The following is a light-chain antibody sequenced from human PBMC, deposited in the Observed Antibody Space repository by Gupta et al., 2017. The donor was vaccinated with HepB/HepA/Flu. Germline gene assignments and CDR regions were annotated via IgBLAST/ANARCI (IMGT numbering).Light chain of an antibody. CDR2: EVT. J-gene: IGLJ2*01. CDR3: SSFTYTTTLVV. Sequence: QSALTQPASVSGSPGQSITISCTGTSSEFGDFNYVSWYQQPPGKAPKLLISEVTNRPSGVSYRFAGSKSGNTASLTISGLQPEDESDYYCSSFTYTTTLVVFGGGTQLTVL. CDR1: SSEFGDFNY. V-gene: IGLV2-14*01.